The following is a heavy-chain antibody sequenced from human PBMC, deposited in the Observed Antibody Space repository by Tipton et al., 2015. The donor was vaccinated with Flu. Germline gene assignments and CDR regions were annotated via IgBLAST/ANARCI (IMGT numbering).Heavy chain of an antibody. D-gene: IGHD3-9*01. CDR2: IYYSGST. J-gene: IGHJ4*02. Sequence: TLSLTCTVSGGSISSSSYYWGWIRQPPGKGLEWIGSIYYSGSTYYNPSLKSRVTISVDTSKNQFSLELSSVTAADTAVYYCARGVLTGYHHYFDYWGQGTLVTVSS. CDR1: GGSISSSSYY. CDR3: ARGVLTGYHHYFDY. V-gene: IGHV4-39*07.